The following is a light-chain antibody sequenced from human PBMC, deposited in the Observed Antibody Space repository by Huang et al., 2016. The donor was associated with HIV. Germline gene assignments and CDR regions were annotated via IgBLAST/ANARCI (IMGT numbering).Light chain of an antibody. CDR1: QSLLYSLNNKNY. CDR3: QQFYENPQT. V-gene: IGKV4-1*01. J-gene: IGKJ4*01. Sequence: DIVMTQSPDSLSVSPGERATIDCKSSQSLLYSLNNKNYLAWFQQKPGRPPKLLLYCATARESGIADRFSGSGYGTELSLTISNVQAEDVATYYCQQFYENPQTFGRGTAVEL. CDR2: CAT.